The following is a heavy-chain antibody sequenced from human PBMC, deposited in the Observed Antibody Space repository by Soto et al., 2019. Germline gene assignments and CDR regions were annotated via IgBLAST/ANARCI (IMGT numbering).Heavy chain of an antibody. D-gene: IGHD5-12*01. CDR1: GGTFSSYA. CDR2: IIPIFGTA. CDR3: ARGPVEMATIGY. J-gene: IGHJ4*02. Sequence: AASVKVSCKASGGTFSSYAISWVRQAPGQGLEWMGGIIPIFGTANYAQKFQGRVTITADESTSTAYMELSSLRSEDTAVYYCARGPVEMATIGYWGQGTLVTVSS. V-gene: IGHV1-69*13.